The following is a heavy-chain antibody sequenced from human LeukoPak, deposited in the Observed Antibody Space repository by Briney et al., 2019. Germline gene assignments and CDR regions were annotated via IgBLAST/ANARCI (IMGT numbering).Heavy chain of an antibody. V-gene: IGHV3-23*01. D-gene: IGHD3-22*01. Sequence: AGGSPTLSCAASGFTFSSYAMSWVGQPPRKELEWVSAISGSNGNTFYADTVKGRFTISRDNSKNTLYLQMSSLRAEDTAVYYCAKRNYYDSRGYLYDSRGQGTLVTVSS. J-gene: IGHJ4*02. CDR3: AKRNYYDSRGYLYDS. CDR2: ISGSNGNT. CDR1: GFTFSSYA.